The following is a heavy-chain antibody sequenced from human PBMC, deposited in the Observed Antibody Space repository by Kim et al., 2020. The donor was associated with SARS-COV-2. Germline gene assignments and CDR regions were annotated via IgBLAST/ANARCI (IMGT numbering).Heavy chain of an antibody. Sequence: SETLSLTCSVSGASISSGDFYWSWIRQPPGKGLEWIGFIHSTGVAYYTPSLQGRTSILLDTSMNHFSLNINSVTGADTAVYFCARDSPGLYAGTTGLHAFDVWGQGKLVSVSS. J-gene: IGHJ3*01. D-gene: IGHD1-7*01. CDR1: GASISSGDFY. V-gene: IGHV4-30-4*01. CDR3: ARDSPGLYAGTTGLHAFDV. CDR2: IHSTGVA.